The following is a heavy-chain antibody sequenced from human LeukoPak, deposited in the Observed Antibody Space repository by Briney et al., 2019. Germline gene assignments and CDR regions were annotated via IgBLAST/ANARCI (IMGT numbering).Heavy chain of an antibody. CDR1: GYTFTSYG. D-gene: IGHD3-22*01. CDR2: ISGYNGNT. Sequence: GASVKVSCKAPGYTFTSYGISWVRQAPGQGLEWMGWISGYNGNTKNAQKLQGRVTMTTDTSTSTAYMELRSLRSDDTAVYYCARDGRHRYYYDSSGFYGSWFDPWGQGTLVTVSS. CDR3: ARDGRHRYYYDSSGFYGSWFDP. J-gene: IGHJ5*02. V-gene: IGHV1-18*01.